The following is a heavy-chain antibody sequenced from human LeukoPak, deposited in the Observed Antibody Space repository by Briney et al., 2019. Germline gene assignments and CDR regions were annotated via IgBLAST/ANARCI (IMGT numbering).Heavy chain of an antibody. D-gene: IGHD2/OR15-2a*01. CDR3: ARGILVTVYAAFDY. Sequence: SETLSLTCGVYGGAFSGYYWTWIRKSPGMGLEWIGEIIHTGRTNYSPSLTSRVSLSVDTSKNQFSLELSSVTAADTAVYYCARGILVTVYAAFDYWGQGTLVTVSS. CDR2: IIHTGRT. V-gene: IGHV4-34*01. J-gene: IGHJ4*02. CDR1: GGAFSGYY.